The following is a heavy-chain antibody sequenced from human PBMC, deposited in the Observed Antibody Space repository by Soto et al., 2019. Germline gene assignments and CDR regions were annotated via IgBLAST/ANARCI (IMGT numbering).Heavy chain of an antibody. Sequence: SETLSLTCTVSDGSISTYYCNWIRQPAGKGLEWIGRIDASGSTDYDPSLKSRVTMSVDTSKNKFSLRLNSVTAADTAVYYCAPGGHNFWSGPFDYWGQGTQVTVSS. J-gene: IGHJ4*02. CDR3: APGGHNFWSGPFDY. V-gene: IGHV4-4*07. CDR2: IDASGST. D-gene: IGHD3-3*01. CDR1: DGSISTYY.